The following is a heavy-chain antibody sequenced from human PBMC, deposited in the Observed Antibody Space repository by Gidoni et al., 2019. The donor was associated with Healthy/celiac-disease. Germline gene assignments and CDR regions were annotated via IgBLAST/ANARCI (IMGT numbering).Heavy chain of an antibody. CDR3: ATYLWNSGGYNRCYW. D-gene: IGHD3-22*01. CDR2: FDPENGGT. J-gene: IGHJ4*02. CDR1: GYTVTALS. V-gene: IGHV1-24*01. Sequence: QVQLVQSGAEVKKPGASVKVSCKVSGYTVTALSMHWVRQAPGKGLEWMGGFDPENGGTVDAQKFQGRVTMTEDTSTDTAYMELSSLRSGDTAVYYCATYLWNSGGYNRCYWWGQGTLVTVSS.